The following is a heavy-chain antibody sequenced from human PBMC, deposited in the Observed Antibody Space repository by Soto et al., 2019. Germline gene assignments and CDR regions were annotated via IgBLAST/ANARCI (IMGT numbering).Heavy chain of an antibody. J-gene: IGHJ6*02. V-gene: IGHV4-31*03. D-gene: IGHD2-21*02. CDR2: IYYSGST. CDR3: ARGCGGDCHHGMDV. CDR1: GGSISSGGYY. Sequence: QVQLQESGPGLVKPSQTLSLTCTVSGGSISSGGYYWSWIRQHPGKGLEWIGYIYYSGSTYYNPSLKSRVTISVDTSKNQFSLRLSSVTAADTAVYYCARGCGGDCHHGMDVWSQGTTVTVSS.